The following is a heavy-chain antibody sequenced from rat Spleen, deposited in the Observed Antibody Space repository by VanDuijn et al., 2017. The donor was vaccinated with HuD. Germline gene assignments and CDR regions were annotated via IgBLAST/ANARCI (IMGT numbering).Heavy chain of an antibody. V-gene: IGHV5-25*01. CDR3: ARPGRRVGYFDF. J-gene: IGHJ1*01. D-gene: IGHD1-11*01. CDR1: GFTFSNYY. Sequence: EVQLVESGGGLVQPGRSMKLSCAASGFTFSNYYMAWVRQAPTKGLEWVASISTGGGNTYYRDSVKGRFTISRDNAKSTLYLQMDSLRSEDTATYYCARPGRRVGYFDFWGSGTMVTVSS. CDR2: ISTGGGNT.